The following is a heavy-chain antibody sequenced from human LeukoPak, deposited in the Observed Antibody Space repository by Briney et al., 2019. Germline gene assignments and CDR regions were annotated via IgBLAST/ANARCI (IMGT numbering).Heavy chain of an antibody. V-gene: IGHV3-48*04. Sequence: PGGSLRLSCAASGFTFSSYSMNWVRQAPGKGLEWVSYISSSGSTIYYADSVKGRFTISRDNAKNSLYLQMNSLRAEDTAVYYCARDRVEMATIFYGMDVWGQGTTVTVSS. CDR1: GFTFSSYS. CDR2: ISSSGSTI. CDR3: ARDRVEMATIFYGMDV. J-gene: IGHJ6*02. D-gene: IGHD5-24*01.